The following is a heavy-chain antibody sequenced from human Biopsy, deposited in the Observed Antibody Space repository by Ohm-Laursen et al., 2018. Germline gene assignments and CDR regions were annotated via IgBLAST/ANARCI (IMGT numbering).Heavy chain of an antibody. J-gene: IGHJ4*02. CDR3: ARGSNDFGGLYFPR. CDR1: GGSFTGHY. D-gene: IGHD4-23*01. V-gene: IGHV4-59*11. Sequence: SETLSLTCIVSGGSFTGHYWSWIRQPPGKGLEWIGHISYTGYTSHNASLKSRVTISVDTSRNHFSLRLSSLTAADTAVYYCARGSNDFGGLYFPRWGQGTLLTVSS. CDR2: ISYTGYT.